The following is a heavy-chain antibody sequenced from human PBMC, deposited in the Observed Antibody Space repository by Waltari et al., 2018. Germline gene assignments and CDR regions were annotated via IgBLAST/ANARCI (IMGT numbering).Heavy chain of an antibody. CDR3: ARSLVVVARRPFDY. CDR2: INHSGST. CDR1: GGSFSGYY. Sequence: QVQLQQWGAGLLKPSETLSLTCAVYGGSFSGYYWSWIRQPPGKGLEWIGEINHSGSTNYNPSLKSRVTISVDTSKNQFSLKLSSVTAADTAVYYCARSLVVVARRPFDYWGQGTLVTVSS. V-gene: IGHV4-34*01. J-gene: IGHJ4*02. D-gene: IGHD2-15*01.